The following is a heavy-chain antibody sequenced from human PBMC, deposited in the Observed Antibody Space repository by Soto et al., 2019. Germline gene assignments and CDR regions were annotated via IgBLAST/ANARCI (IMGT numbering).Heavy chain of an antibody. D-gene: IGHD6-6*01. CDR2: ISPRGHT. V-gene: IGHV4-34*01. CDR3: ARSPKFSGSSKTGHDF. Sequence: PWETRSLTCSIYSGAFSGYYWSWIRESHGKGLEWIGEISPRGHTNYSPSLKSRVSISMDTSKKPFALNLASVSAADTAVYSCARSPKFSGSSKTGHDFWAQGTLVTVSS. CDR1: SGAFSGYY. J-gene: IGHJ4*02.